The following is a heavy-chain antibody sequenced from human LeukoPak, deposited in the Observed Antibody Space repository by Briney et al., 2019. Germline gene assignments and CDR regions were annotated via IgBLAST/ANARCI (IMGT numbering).Heavy chain of an antibody. J-gene: IGHJ4*02. CDR1: GYTFTGYY. CDR2: INPNSGGT. D-gene: IGHD6-19*01. Sequence: GASVKVSCKASGYTFTGYYMHWVRQVPGQGLEWMGWINPNSGGTKYAQKFQGRVTMTRDTSISTAYMELSRLRSDDTAVYYCARVKAVAGLIFIGDYFDYWGQGTLVTVSS. V-gene: IGHV1-2*02. CDR3: ARVKAVAGLIFIGDYFDY.